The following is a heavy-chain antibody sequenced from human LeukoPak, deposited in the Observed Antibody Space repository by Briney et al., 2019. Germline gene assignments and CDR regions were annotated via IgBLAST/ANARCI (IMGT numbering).Heavy chain of an antibody. D-gene: IGHD6-6*01. CDR3: ARLTRLSTSPYRYYLDY. CDR2: IYTSGGT. V-gene: IGHV4-4*09. Sequence: PSETLSLTCTVSGDSLSSYYWSWIRQPPGKGLEWIGYIYTSGGTNYIPSLKGRVTISIDTSKNQFSLKLSSVAAADSAVYYCARLTRLSTSPYRYYLDYWGQGTLVTVSS. CDR1: GDSLSSYY. J-gene: IGHJ4*02.